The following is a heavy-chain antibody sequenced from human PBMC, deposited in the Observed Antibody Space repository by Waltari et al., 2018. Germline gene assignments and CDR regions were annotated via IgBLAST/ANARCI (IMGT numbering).Heavy chain of an antibody. CDR3: ARDRHGIIAVAGTFDY. J-gene: IGHJ4*02. D-gene: IGHD6-19*01. V-gene: IGHV1-46*01. CDR1: GYTFTSYY. Sequence: QVQLVQSGAEVKKPGASVKVSCKASGYTFTSYYMHWVRQAPGQGLEWMGIINPSGGSTSYAQKFQGRVTMTRDTSTSTVYMELSSLRSEDTAVYYCARDRHGIIAVAGTFDYWGQGTLVTVSS. CDR2: INPSGGST.